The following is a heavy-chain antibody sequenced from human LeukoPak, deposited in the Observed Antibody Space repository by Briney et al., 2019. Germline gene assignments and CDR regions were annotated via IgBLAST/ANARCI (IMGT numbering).Heavy chain of an antibody. CDR2: ITDSGGNT. Sequence: GGSLRLSCTASGFTFSSYAMNWVRQAPGKGLEWVSGITDSGGNTYYADSVKGRFTISRDNSNNMVYLQMNSLRAEDTAVYYCARDKDSSGWYGRDDYWGQGTLVTVSS. D-gene: IGHD6-19*01. V-gene: IGHV3-23*01. CDR3: ARDKDSSGWYGRDDY. CDR1: GFTFSSYA. J-gene: IGHJ4*02.